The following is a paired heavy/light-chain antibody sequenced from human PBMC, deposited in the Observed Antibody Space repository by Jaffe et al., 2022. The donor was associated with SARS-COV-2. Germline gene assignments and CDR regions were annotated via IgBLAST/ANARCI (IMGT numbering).Light chain of an antibody. CDR2: DVS. Sequence: QSALTQPASVSGSPGQSITISCTGTSSDVGAYNSVSWYQQYPGKAPKVMIYDVSNRPSGVSYRFSGSKSANTASLTISGLQAEDEADYYCSSYTRSDTLIFGGGTKLTVL. V-gene: IGLV2-14*01. CDR1: SSDVGAYNS. CDR3: SSYTRSDTLI. J-gene: IGLJ2*01.
Heavy chain of an antibody. J-gene: IGHJ6*03. CDR3: AKRGPGPPPTNYYYMDV. D-gene: IGHD1-26*01. V-gene: IGHV3-23*04. CDR2: VTVPDGGT. CDR1: GFTFRSYA. Sequence: EVELVESGGGLVQPGGSLRLSCAASGFTFRSYAMSWVRQTPGRGLEWVSTVTVPDGGTYYADSVKGRFTISRDISKNTLFLQMNSLRVEDTAVYYCAKRGPGPPPTNYYYMDVWGKGTTVTVSS.